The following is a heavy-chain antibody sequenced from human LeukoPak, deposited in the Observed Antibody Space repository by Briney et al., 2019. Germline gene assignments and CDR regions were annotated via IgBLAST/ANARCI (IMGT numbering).Heavy chain of an antibody. V-gene: IGHV4-4*07. CDR3: ARDSSSGWYYFDY. Sequence: SETLSLTCTVYGGSISSSYWSLIRQPAGKGLEWIGRIYTSGSTNYNPSLKSRVTMSVDTSKNQFSLKLSSVTAADTAVYYCARDSSSGWYYFDYWGQGTLVTVSS. D-gene: IGHD6-19*01. J-gene: IGHJ4*02. CDR2: IYTSGST. CDR1: GGSISSSY.